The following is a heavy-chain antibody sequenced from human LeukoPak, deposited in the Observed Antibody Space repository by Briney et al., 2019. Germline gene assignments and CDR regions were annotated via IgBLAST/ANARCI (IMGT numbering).Heavy chain of an antibody. CDR3: ARDVLR. CDR1: GGSFSGYY. V-gene: IGHV4-34*09. J-gene: IGHJ4*02. CDR2: IYKTGST. Sequence: SETLSLTCAVYGGSFSGYYWSWIRQRPGKGLEWIGYIYKTGSTYYNPSLKSRVTMSVDTSRNQFSLKVNSVTAADTAVYYCARDVLRWGQGTLVTVSS.